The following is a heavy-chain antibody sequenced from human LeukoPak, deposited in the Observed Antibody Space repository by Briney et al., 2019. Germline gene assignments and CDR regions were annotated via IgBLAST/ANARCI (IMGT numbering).Heavy chain of an antibody. D-gene: IGHD4-17*01. CDR2: ISSSSSYI. CDR1: GFTFSSYS. V-gene: IGHV3-21*01. CDR3: ARGGGTTVTTS. Sequence: GGSLRLSCAASGFTFSSYSMNWVRQAPGKGLEWVSSISSSSSYIYYADSVKGRFTISRDNAKNSLYLQMNSLRAGDTAVYYCARGGGTTVTTSWGQGTLVTVSS. J-gene: IGHJ4*02.